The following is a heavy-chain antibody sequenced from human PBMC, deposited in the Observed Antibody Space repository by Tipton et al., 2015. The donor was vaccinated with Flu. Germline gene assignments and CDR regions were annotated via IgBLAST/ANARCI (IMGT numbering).Heavy chain of an antibody. CDR3: ARDMPQGVVVIPPAKRFDF. CDR1: GYTFNTYG. Sequence: QLVQSGPEVKKPGASVKVSCKASGYTFNTYGISWVRQAPGQGLEWMGWISPYTDNRNYAQRLQGRVTMTTDTSTSTAFMELRSLTSDDTAVYYCARDMPQGVVVIPPAKRFDFWGQGTLVTVSS. D-gene: IGHD2-2*01. V-gene: IGHV1-18*01. J-gene: IGHJ4*02. CDR2: ISPYTDNR.